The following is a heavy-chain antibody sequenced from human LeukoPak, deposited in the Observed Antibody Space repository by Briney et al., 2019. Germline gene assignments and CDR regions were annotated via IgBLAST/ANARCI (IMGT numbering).Heavy chain of an antibody. CDR2: ISGSGGST. J-gene: IGHJ4*02. V-gene: IGHV3-23*01. D-gene: IGHD6-6*01. CDR1: GFAFNSYA. Sequence: GGSLRLSCAASGFAFNSYAMNWVRQAPGKGLQWVSAISGSGGSTYYADSVKGRFTISRDHSKNTLYLQMNTLRAEDTAVYYCAAHPSSAYWGRGTLATVSS. CDR3: AAHPSSAY.